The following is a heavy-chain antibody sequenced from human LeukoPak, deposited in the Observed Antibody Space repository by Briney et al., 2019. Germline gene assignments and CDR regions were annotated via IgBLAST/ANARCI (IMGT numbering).Heavy chain of an antibody. V-gene: IGHV3-20*04. CDR3: ARDRRYDSSGAFDY. CDR1: GFTFDDYG. J-gene: IGHJ4*02. CDR2: INWNGGST. D-gene: IGHD3-22*01. Sequence: RSGGSLRLSCAASGFTFDDYGMSWVRQAPGKGLEWVSGINWNGGSTGYADSVKGRFTISRDNAKNSLYLQMNSLRAEDTAVYYCARDRRYDSSGAFDYWGQGTLVTVSS.